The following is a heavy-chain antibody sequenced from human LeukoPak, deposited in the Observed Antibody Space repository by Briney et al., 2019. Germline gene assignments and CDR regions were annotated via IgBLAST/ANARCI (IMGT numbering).Heavy chain of an antibody. Sequence: SETLSLTCTVSGGSISSCYWSWIRQPAGKGLEWIGRIYTSGSTNYNPSLKSRVTMSVDTSKNQFSLKLSSVTAADTAVYYCARDEEDYYDSSGYNYYYYYMDVWGKGTTVTVSS. J-gene: IGHJ6*03. D-gene: IGHD3-22*01. CDR1: GGSISSCY. V-gene: IGHV4-4*07. CDR3: ARDEEDYYDSSGYNYYYYYMDV. CDR2: IYTSGST.